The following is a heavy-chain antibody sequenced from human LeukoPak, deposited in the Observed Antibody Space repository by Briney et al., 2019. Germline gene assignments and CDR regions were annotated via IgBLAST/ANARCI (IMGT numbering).Heavy chain of an antibody. CDR2: IYTSGST. D-gene: IGHD3-9*01. Sequence: SETLSLTCTVSGGSISSYYWSWIRQPAGKGLEWIGRIYTSGSTNYNPSLKSRVTISVDTSKNQFSLKLSSVTAADTAVYYCARSVYDILTGYYGTFDIWGQGTMVTVSS. V-gene: IGHV4-4*07. CDR1: GGSISSYY. J-gene: IGHJ3*02. CDR3: ARSVYDILTGYYGTFDI.